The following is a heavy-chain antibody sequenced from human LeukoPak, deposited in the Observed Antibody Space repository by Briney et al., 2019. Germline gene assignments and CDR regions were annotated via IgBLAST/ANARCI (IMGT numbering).Heavy chain of an antibody. CDR3: ARDAQRGFDYSNSLEY. CDR1: GFIFSHYG. Sequence: GGSLRPSCAASGFIFSHYGMHWVRQAPGKGLEWVAVIWSDGSNRFYADSVKGRFTISRDNSQNTVFLQMNSLRAEDTAMYYCARDAQRGFDYSNSLEYWGHGTLVTVSS. D-gene: IGHD4-11*01. V-gene: IGHV3-33*01. J-gene: IGHJ4*01. CDR2: IWSDGSNR.